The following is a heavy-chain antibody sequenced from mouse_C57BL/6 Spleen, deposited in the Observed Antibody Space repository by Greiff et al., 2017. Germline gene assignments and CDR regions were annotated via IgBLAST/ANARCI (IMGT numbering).Heavy chain of an antibody. CDR1: GFPFTSHW. Sequence: VQLQQPGAELVRPWSFVKLSLKASGFPFTSHWMHWVKQRPIQGREWIGNIDPSDSETHYNQKFKDKATLTVDKSSSTAYMQLSSLTSEDAAVYYCARADNWDVGWYFDVWGTGTTGTVSS. D-gene: IGHD4-1*01. J-gene: IGHJ1*03. CDR2: IDPSDSET. V-gene: IGHV1-52*01. CDR3: ARADNWDVGWYFDV.